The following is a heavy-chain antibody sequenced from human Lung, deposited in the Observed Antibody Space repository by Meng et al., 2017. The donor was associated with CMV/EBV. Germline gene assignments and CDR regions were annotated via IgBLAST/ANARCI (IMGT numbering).Heavy chain of an antibody. V-gene: IGHV3-30*18. J-gene: IGHJ1*01. Sequence: YAMHWVRQASDKGLEWMAVISYEGSNEYYADSVKGRFSISRDNSKTTLYMKMNSLRAEDTAVYYCAKEKVNFQNDTGVRAEYFHHWGQGTLVTVSS. CDR2: ISYEGSNE. D-gene: IGHD3-22*01. CDR1: YA. CDR3: AKEKVNFQNDTGVRAEYFHH.